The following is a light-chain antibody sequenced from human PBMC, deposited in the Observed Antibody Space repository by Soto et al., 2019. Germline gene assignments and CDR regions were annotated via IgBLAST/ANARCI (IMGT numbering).Light chain of an antibody. CDR3: QQYEGRPYP. Sequence: DIQMTQSPSSLSASIGDRVTITCQASHDIGNYLNWFQQRPGRAPKLLISEASHLQTGVPSRFSGRHSGAEFTLTISSLLPEDVAKYCCQQYEGRPYPFGRGTKLEIK. CDR1: HDIGNY. J-gene: IGKJ2*01. CDR2: EAS. V-gene: IGKV1-33*01.